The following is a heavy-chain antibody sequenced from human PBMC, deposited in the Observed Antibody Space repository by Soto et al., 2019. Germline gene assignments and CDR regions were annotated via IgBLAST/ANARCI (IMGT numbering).Heavy chain of an antibody. Sequence: QVQLQESGPGLVKPSETLSLTCTVSGGSISSYYWSWIRQPPGKGLEWIGYIYYSGSTNYNPSLKIRVTTSVDTSKNQFSLKLNSMTAADTAVYYCARHNYGSGSTYFDYWGQGTLVTVSS. CDR1: GGSISSYY. CDR2: IYYSGST. D-gene: IGHD3-10*01. J-gene: IGHJ4*02. V-gene: IGHV4-59*08. CDR3: ARHNYGSGSTYFDY.